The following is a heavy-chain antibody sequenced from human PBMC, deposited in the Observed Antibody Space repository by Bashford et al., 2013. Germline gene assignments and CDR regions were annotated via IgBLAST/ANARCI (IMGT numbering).Heavy chain of an antibody. CDR2: INAGNGNT. J-gene: IGHJ6*02. D-gene: IGHD2-15*01. V-gene: IGHV1-3*01. Sequence: PSVKVSCKASGLHLYQLCYALGAPGPGQRLEWMGWINAGNGNTKYSQKFQGRVTITRDTSASTAYMELSSLRSEDTAVYYCARRYCSGGSCYSTNGVLGRYYYGMDVWGQGTTVTVSS. CDR1: GLHLYQLC. CDR3: ARRYCSGGSCYSTNGVLGRYYYGMDV.